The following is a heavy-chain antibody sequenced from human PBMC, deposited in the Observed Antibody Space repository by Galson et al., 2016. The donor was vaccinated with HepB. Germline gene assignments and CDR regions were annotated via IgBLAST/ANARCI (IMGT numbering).Heavy chain of an antibody. CDR1: GLTFRSYA. J-gene: IGHJ4*02. V-gene: IGHV3-23*01. Sequence: SLRLSCAASGLTFRSYAMGWVRQAPGKGLEWVSSISAGGGATSYADSVKGRFTVSRDNSKSTLYLQMKSLRADDTAVYLCAGKFSVTSPLYWGQGTLVTVSS. CDR2: ISAGGGAT. CDR3: AGKFSVTSPLY.